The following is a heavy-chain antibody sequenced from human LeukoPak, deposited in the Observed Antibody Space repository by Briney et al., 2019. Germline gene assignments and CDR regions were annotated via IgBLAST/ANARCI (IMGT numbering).Heavy chain of an antibody. CDR3: ARSGAFDI. D-gene: IGHD6-25*01. Sequence: GGSLRLSCAAPGFTFSSYAMHWVRQAPGKGLEWVAVISYDGSNKYYADSVKGRFTISRDNSKNTLYLQMNSLRAEDTAVYYCARSGAFDIWGQGTMVTVS. CDR2: ISYDGSNK. CDR1: GFTFSSYA. J-gene: IGHJ3*02. V-gene: IGHV3-30*04.